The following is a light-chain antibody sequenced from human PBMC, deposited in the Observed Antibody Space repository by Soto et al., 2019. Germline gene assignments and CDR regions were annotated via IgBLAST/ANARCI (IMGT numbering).Light chain of an antibody. CDR3: CSFTSSNTHV. J-gene: IGLJ1*01. V-gene: IGLV2-23*02. CDR2: EVN. Sequence: QSALTQPASVSGSPRQSITISFTGTSSDFGTSNLVSWYQQHPGKVPKLILFEVNKRPSGVSGRLSGSKSGNTASLTISGLQAEEEADYDCCSFTSSNTHVFGTGTKVTVL. CDR1: SSDFGTSNL.